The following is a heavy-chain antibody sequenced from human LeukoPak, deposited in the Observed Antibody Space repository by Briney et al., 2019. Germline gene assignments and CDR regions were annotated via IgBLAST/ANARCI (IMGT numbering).Heavy chain of an antibody. CDR3: AHSSESIVVVPAAIRGNNWFDP. V-gene: IGHV2-5*01. J-gene: IGHJ5*02. D-gene: IGHD2-2*02. CDR1: GFSISTSGVG. CDR2: IYWKDDK. Sequence: SGPTLVKPTQSLTLTCTFSGFSISTSGVGVGWIRQPPGKALEWLALIYWKDDKRYSPSLKSRLTITKDTSKNQVVLTMTNMDPVDTATYYCAHSSESIVVVPAAIRGNNWFDPWGQGSLVTVSS.